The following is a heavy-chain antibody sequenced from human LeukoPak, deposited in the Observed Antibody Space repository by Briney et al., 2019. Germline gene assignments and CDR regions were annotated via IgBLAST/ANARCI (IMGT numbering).Heavy chain of an antibody. CDR1: GYSFTNYW. CDR3: AGPYTTLAHDAFDI. D-gene: IGHD1-1*01. J-gene: IGHJ3*02. Sequence: GESPKISCKGSGYSFTNYWIAWVLQMPGKGLELMGIVYPGDSDTRYSPSIQGQVTISADKSINTAFLQWSSLKASDTAMYYCAGPYTTLAHDAFDIWGQGTMVTVSS. V-gene: IGHV5-51*01. CDR2: VYPGDSDT.